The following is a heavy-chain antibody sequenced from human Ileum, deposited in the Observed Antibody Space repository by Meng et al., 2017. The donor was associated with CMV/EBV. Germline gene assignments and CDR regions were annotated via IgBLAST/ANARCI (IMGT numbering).Heavy chain of an antibody. D-gene: IGHD7-27*01. CDR3: AKGSSNNWGEFDY. V-gene: IGHV3-23*01. Sequence: GVLKISCAASGFTFSSYWMHWVRQAPGKGLEWVSSISGSGGSTYHADSVKGRFTISRDNSKNTLYLQMNSLRAEDTAVYYCAKGSSNNWGEFDYWGQGTLVTVSS. CDR2: ISGSGGST. J-gene: IGHJ4*02. CDR1: GFTFSSYW.